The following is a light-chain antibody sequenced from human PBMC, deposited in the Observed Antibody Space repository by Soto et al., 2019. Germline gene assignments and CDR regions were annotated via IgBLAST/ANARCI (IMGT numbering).Light chain of an antibody. Sequence: QSVLTQPASVFGSPGQSITISCTGTSSDVGGYNFVSWYQQLPGKAPKLMIYEVTSRPSGVSNRFSGSKSGNTASLTISGLQPEDEADYYCSSYTTSSTVVFGTGTKVNVL. CDR1: SSDVGGYNF. CDR3: SSYTTSSTVV. CDR2: EVT. V-gene: IGLV2-14*03. J-gene: IGLJ1*01.